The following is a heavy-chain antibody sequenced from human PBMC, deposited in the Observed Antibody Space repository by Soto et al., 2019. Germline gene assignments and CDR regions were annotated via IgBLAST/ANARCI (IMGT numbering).Heavy chain of an antibody. Sequence: TSETLSLTCAVSGGSISSSNWWSWVRQPPGKGLEWIGEIYHSGSTNYNPSLKSRVTISVDKSKNQFSLKLSSVTAADTAVYYCARAAYYYDSSGHATDIWGQGTMVTVSS. J-gene: IGHJ3*02. V-gene: IGHV4-4*02. CDR2: IYHSGST. D-gene: IGHD3-22*01. CDR1: GGSISSSNW. CDR3: ARAAYYYDSSGHATDI.